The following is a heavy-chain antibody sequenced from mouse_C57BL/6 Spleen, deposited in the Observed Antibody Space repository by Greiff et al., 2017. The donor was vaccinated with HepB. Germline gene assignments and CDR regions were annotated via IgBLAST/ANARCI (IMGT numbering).Heavy chain of an antibody. Sequence: QVQLQQPGTELVKPGASVKLSCKASGYTFTSYWMHWVKQRPGQGLEWIGNINPSNGGTNYNEKFKSKATLTVDKSSSTAYMQLSSLTSEDSAVYYCARSRVPVVAPYSFDYWGQGTTLTVSS. CDR1: GYTFTSYW. CDR2: INPSNGGT. J-gene: IGHJ2*01. D-gene: IGHD1-1*01. V-gene: IGHV1-53*01. CDR3: ARSRVPVVAPYSFDY.